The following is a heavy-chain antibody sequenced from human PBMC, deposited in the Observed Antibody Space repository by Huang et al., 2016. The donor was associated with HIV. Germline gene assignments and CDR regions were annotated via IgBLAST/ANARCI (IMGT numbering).Heavy chain of an antibody. CDR3: AREGQGY. V-gene: IGHV4-59*11. J-gene: IGHJ4*02. CDR1: GGSISSHY. CDR2: IYYSGIT. Sequence: QVQLQESGPGLVKPSETLSLTCTVSGGSISSHYWSWIRQPPGKGLEWIGSIYYSGITNYNPSLKSRVTISVDTSKNQFSLKLSSVTAADTAVYYCAREGQGYWGQGTLVTVSS.